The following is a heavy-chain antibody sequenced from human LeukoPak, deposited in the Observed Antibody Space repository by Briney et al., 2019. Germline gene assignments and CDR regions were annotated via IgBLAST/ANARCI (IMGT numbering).Heavy chain of an antibody. V-gene: IGHV4-34*01. D-gene: IGHD2-15*01. J-gene: IGHJ3*02. CDR2: INHSGST. CDR3: LSGDRDAFDI. Sequence: SETLSLTCAVYGGSFSGYYWSWIRQPPGKGLEWIGEINHSGSTNYNPSLKSRVTISVDTSKNQFSPKLSSVTAADTAVYYCLSGDRDAFDIWGQGTMVTVSS. CDR1: GGSFSGYY.